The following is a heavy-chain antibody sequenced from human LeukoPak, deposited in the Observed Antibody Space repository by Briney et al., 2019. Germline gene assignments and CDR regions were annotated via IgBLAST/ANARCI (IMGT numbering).Heavy chain of an antibody. V-gene: IGHV4-34*01. CDR2: ISHSGST. J-gene: IGHJ4*02. Sequence: PSETLSLTCAVYGGSFSGYYWSWIRQPPGKGLEWIGEISHSGSTNYNPSLKSRVTISVDTSKNQFSLKLSSVTAADTAVYYCARGPRWIDYWGQGTLVTVSS. D-gene: IGHD4-23*01. CDR3: ARGPRWIDY. CDR1: GGSFSGYY.